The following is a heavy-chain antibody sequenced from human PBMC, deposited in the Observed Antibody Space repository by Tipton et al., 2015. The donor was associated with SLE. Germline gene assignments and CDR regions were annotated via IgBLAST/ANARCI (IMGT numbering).Heavy chain of an antibody. D-gene: IGHD1-1*01. V-gene: IGHV3-33*01. CDR2: IWFDGSKK. CDR3: ARQKDDRNAFDL. Sequence: SLRLSCATSGFPLRSYDMPWVRQAPGKGLEWVALIWFDGSKKYFADSVKGRFTISRDTSTNTLYLQMNSLRAADTAVYYCARQKDDRNAFDLWGQGTRVTVSS. CDR1: GFPLRSYD. J-gene: IGHJ3*01.